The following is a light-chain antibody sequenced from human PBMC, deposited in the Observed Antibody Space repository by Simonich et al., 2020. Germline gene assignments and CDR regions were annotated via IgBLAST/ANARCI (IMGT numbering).Light chain of an antibody. V-gene: IGKV4-1*01. Sequence: DIVMTQSPDSLAVSLGERATINCKSSQSVLYSSNNKNYLAGYQQKPGQPPKLRIYLAATRCSGVPDRFSGSGSVSDFTLTISSLQAEDVAVYYCQQYYSTPWTFGQGTKVEIK. J-gene: IGKJ1*01. CDR3: QQYYSTPWT. CDR2: LAA. CDR1: QSVLYSSNNKNY.